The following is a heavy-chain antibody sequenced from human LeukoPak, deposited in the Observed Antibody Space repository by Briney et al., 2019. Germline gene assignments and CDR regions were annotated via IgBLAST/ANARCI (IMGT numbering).Heavy chain of an antibody. CDR1: GFTFSSYS. CDR2: ISSSSSYI. J-gene: IGHJ4*02. D-gene: IGHD2-15*01. CDR3: ARAHCSGGSCYGRAFDY. Sequence: PGGSLRLSCAASGFTFSSYSMNWVRQAPGKGLEWVSSISSSSSYIYYADSVKGRFTISRDNAKNSLYLQMNSLRAEDTAVYYCARAHCSGGSCYGRAFDYWGQGTLVTVSS. V-gene: IGHV3-21*01.